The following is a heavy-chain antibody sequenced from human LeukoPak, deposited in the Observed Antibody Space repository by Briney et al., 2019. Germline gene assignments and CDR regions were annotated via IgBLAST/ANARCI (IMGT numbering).Heavy chain of an antibody. CDR2: ISSSSSYI. V-gene: IGHV3-21*01. CDR1: GFTFSSYS. CDR3: ARDGGPYYDTSGYTYYFDY. Sequence: GGSLRLSCAASGFTFSSYSMNWVRQARGKWLEWVSSISSSSSYIYYADSVKGRFTISRDNAKNSLYLQMNSLRAVDTAVYYCARDGGPYYDTSGYTYYFDYWGQGTLVTVSS. D-gene: IGHD3-22*01. J-gene: IGHJ4*02.